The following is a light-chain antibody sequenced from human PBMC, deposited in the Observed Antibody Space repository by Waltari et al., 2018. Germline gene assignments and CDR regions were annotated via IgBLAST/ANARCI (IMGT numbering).Light chain of an antibody. CDR2: STS. J-gene: IGLJ3*02. CDR1: TGAVTSGYY. Sequence: QTVVTQEPSLTVSPGGTVTLTCASSTGAVTSGYYPNWFQQKPGQAPRPLIYSTSNKHSWIPARFSGSLLGGKAALTLSGVQPEDEAEYYCLLYYGGASWVFGGGTKLTVL. CDR3: LLYYGGASWV. V-gene: IGLV7-43*01.